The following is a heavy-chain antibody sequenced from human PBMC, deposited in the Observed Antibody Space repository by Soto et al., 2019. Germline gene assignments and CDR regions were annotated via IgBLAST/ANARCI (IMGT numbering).Heavy chain of an antibody. V-gene: IGHV1-69*01. CDR2: IIPIFGTA. J-gene: IGHJ6*02. D-gene: IGHD6-6*01. Sequence: QVQLVQSGAEVKKPGSSVKVSCKASGGTFTTYAISWVRQAPGQGLEWMGGIIPIFGTANYAQKFQGRVTINADESTGTAYMELSSLRSEDTAVYYCARDLIAARRRVFYYYGMDVWGQGTTVTVSS. CDR1: GGTFTTYA. CDR3: ARDLIAARRRVFYYYGMDV.